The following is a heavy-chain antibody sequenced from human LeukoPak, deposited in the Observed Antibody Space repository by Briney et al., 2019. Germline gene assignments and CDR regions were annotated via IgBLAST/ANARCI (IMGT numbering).Heavy chain of an antibody. J-gene: IGHJ3*02. CDR1: GFTFSDYY. CDR3: ARDVDFLCDI. D-gene: IGHD2-15*01. V-gene: IGHV3-11*06. CDR2: ISSSSSYT. Sequence: PGGSLRLSCAASGFTFSDYYMSWIRQAPGKRLEWVSYISSSSSYTNYADSVKGRFTISRDNAKNSLYLQMNSLRAEDTAVYYCARDVDFLCDIWGQGTMVTVSS.